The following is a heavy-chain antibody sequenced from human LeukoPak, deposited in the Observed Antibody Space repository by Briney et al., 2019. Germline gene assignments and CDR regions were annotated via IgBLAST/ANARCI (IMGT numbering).Heavy chain of an antibody. CDR3: ARGRVSSSTWYSTYYYYFYMDV. J-gene: IGHJ6*03. CDR2: VDHTGST. Sequence: PGGSLRLSCTASGFTFGDYAMTWVRQAPGKGLEWIGYVDHTGSTNFNPSLNGRVSISRDTSKNLFSLRLRSVTAADTAVYFCARGRVSSSTWYSTYYYYFYMDVWGKGTTVTVSS. D-gene: IGHD4-11*01. V-gene: IGHV4-59*01. CDR1: GFTFGDYA.